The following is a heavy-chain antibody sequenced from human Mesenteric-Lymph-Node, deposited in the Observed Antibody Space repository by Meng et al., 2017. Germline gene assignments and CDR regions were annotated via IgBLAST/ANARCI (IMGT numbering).Heavy chain of an antibody. CDR2: IGHSGTT. CDR1: GGSIITSGYY. J-gene: IGHJ5*02. V-gene: IGHV4-39*01. D-gene: IGHD6-19*01. Sequence: PQLQESGPGLGKPLEALSLTCSVSGGSIITSGYYWGWIRQPPGKGLEWIGSIGHSGTTYYTPSLRRRVTVSIDTSKNQFSLEVTSVTAADTAVYYCVRSSGWVRTGFDPWGQGTLVTVSS. CDR3: VRSSGWVRTGFDP.